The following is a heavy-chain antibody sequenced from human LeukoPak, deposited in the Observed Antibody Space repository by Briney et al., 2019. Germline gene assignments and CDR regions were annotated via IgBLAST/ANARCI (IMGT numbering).Heavy chain of an antibody. CDR1: GFTFRKFG. CDR3: ARDYHGLDY. D-gene: IGHD2-2*01. V-gene: IGHV3-33*01. CDR2: IWCDGNNK. Sequence: GGSLRLSCAASGFTFRKFGMHWVRPAPGKGLEWVAVIWCDGNNKYYADSVKGRFTISRDNSKNTLYLQMKSLRAEDTAVYYCARDYHGLDYWGQGALVTVSS. J-gene: IGHJ4*02.